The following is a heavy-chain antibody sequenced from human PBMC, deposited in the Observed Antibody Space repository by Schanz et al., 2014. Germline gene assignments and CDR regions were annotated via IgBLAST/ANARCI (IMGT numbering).Heavy chain of an antibody. D-gene: IGHD4-17*01. V-gene: IGHV3-7*01. Sequence: EVQLVESGGGLVQPGGSLRLSCAVSGFTFRNYWMSWVRQAPGKGLEWVANIKHDGDEKDYVDSVKGRFTISRDNAKKSLYLQMNSLRDEDTAVYYCARTPDYGDSYWGQGTLVTVSS. CDR1: GFTFRNYW. CDR3: ARTPDYGDSY. CDR2: IKHDGDEK. J-gene: IGHJ4*02.